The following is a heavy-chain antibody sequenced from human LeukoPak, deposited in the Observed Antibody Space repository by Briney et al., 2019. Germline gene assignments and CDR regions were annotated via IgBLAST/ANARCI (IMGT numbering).Heavy chain of an antibody. CDR1: GGSFSGYY. D-gene: IGHD2-15*01. J-gene: IGHJ5*02. Sequence: SETLSLTCAVYGGSFSGYYWSWIRQPPGKGLEWIGEINHSGSTNYNPSLKSRVTISVDTSKNQFSLKLSSVTAADTAVYYCARETGLYCSGGSCYSLGWFDPWGQGTLVTVSS. CDR3: ARETGLYCSGGSCYSLGWFDP. V-gene: IGHV4-34*01. CDR2: INHSGST.